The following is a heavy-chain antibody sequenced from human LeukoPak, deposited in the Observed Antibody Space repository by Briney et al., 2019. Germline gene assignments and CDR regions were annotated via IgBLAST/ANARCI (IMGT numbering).Heavy chain of an antibody. D-gene: IGHD3-10*01. CDR2: IYYSGST. CDR1: GGSISSGGYY. V-gene: IGHV4-31*03. CDR3: ARVGSGSYQATYGMDV. J-gene: IGHJ6*02. Sequence: SQTLSLTCTVSGGSISSGGYYWSWIRQHPGKGLEWIGYIYYSGSTYYNPSLKSRVTISVDTSKHQFSLKLSSVTAADTAVYDCARVGSGSYQATYGMDVWGQGTTVTVSS.